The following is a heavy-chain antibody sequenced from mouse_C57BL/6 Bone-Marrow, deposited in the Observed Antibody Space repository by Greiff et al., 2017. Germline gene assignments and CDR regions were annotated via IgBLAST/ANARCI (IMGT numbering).Heavy chain of an antibody. Sequence: EVMLVESGGDLVKPGGSLKLSCAASGFTFSSYGMSWVRQTPDKRLEWVATISSGGSYTYYPDSVKGRFTISRDNAKNTLYLQMSSLKSEDTAMYYCARLIYYDYDEGFAYWGQVTLVTVSA. CDR2: ISSGGSYT. CDR1: GFTFSSYG. J-gene: IGHJ3*01. V-gene: IGHV5-6*02. D-gene: IGHD2-4*01. CDR3: ARLIYYDYDEGFAY.